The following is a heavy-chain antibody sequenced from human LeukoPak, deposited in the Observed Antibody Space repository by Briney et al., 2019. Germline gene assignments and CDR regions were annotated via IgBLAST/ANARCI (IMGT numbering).Heavy chain of an antibody. Sequence: ASVKVSCKASGYTFTGYYMHWVRQAPGQVLEWMGWINPNSGGTNYAQKFQGRVTMTRDTSISTAYMELSRLRSDDTAVYYCARWGGDCSSTSCYGEHFDYWGQGTLVTVSS. D-gene: IGHD2-2*01. V-gene: IGHV1-2*02. CDR3: ARWGGDCSSTSCYGEHFDY. CDR1: GYTFTGYY. CDR2: INPNSGGT. J-gene: IGHJ4*02.